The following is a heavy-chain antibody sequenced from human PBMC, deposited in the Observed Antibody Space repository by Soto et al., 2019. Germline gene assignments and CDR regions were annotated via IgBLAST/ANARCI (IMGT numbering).Heavy chain of an antibody. Sequence: QVQLVQSGAEVKKPGSSVKVSCRASGGTFNKYVVTWVRQAPGQGLEGVGWINTIFGITNYAQNLEGRVTITAEESTTTVHLEMTSLTSDDTAVYFCARGGHCSSSKNWGQGTRVTVSS. CDR1: GGTFNKYV. V-gene: IGHV1-69*01. D-gene: IGHD6-13*01. CDR3: ARGGHCSSSKN. J-gene: IGHJ1*01. CDR2: INTIFGIT.